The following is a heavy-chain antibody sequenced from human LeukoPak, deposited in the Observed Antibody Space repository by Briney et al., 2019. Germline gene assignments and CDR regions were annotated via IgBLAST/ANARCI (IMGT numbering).Heavy chain of an antibody. Sequence: PSETLSLTCTVPGGSISSYYWSWIRQPPGKGLEWIGYIYYSGSTNYNPSLKSRVTISVDTSKNQFSLKLSSVTAADTAVYYCAGGVYCSSTSCSGGAFDIWGQGTMVTVSS. CDR2: IYYSGST. V-gene: IGHV4-59*01. J-gene: IGHJ3*02. CDR1: GGSISSYY. CDR3: AGGVYCSSTSCSGGAFDI. D-gene: IGHD2-2*01.